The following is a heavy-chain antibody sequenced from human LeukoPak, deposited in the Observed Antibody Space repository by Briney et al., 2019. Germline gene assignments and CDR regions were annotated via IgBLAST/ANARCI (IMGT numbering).Heavy chain of an antibody. CDR3: ARDQNYYDSSGYPSNFDC. CDR1: GYTFTSYY. J-gene: IGHJ4*02. Sequence: ASVKVSCKASGYTFTSYYMHWVRQAPGQGLEWMGIINPSGGSTSYAQKFQGRVTMTRDTSTSTVYMELSSLRSEDTAVYYCARDQNYYDSSGYPSNFDCWGQGTLVTVSS. CDR2: INPSGGST. V-gene: IGHV1-46*01. D-gene: IGHD3-22*01.